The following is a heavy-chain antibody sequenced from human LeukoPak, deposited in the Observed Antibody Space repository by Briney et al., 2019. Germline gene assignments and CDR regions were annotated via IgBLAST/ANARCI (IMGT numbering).Heavy chain of an antibody. CDR2: IYPGDSDT. V-gene: IGHV5-51*01. J-gene: IGHJ6*02. CDR3: ARRQYSGVDYYYYGMDV. CDR1: GYSFTSYW. D-gene: IGHD1-26*01. Sequence: TAGESLKISCKGSGYSFTSYWIGWVRQLPRKGLEWMGIIYPGDSDTRYSPSFQGQVTISADKSISTAYLQWSSLKASDTAMYYCARRQYSGVDYYYYGMDVWGQGTTVTVSS.